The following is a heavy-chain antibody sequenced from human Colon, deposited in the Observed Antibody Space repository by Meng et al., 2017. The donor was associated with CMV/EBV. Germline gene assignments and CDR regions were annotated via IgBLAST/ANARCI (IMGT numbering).Heavy chain of an antibody. Sequence: GESLKISCAASGFTFSSYSMNWVRQAPGKGLEWVSSISSSSSYIYYADSVKGRFTISRDNAKNSLYLQMNSLRAEDTAVYYCARVGIVVVPAALDYWGQGTLVTVSS. CDR3: ARVGIVVVPAALDY. J-gene: IGHJ4*02. CDR2: ISSSSSYI. CDR1: GFTFSSYS. D-gene: IGHD2-2*01. V-gene: IGHV3-21*04.